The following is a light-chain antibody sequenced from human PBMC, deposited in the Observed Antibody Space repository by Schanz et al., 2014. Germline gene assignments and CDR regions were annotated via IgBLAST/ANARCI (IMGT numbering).Light chain of an antibody. V-gene: IGLV2-11*01. Sequence: QSALTQPRSVSGSPGQSVTISCTGTSSDVGAYDYVSWYQQHPGKAPKLMIYGVSHRPSGVPVRFSGSKSGNTASLTVSGLQAEDEADYYCHSYAGSNTWVFGGGTKLTVL. CDR2: GVS. CDR1: SSDVGAYDY. CDR3: HSYAGSNTWV. J-gene: IGLJ3*02.